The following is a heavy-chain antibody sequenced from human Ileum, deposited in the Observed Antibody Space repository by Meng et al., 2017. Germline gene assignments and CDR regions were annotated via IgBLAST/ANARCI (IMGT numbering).Heavy chain of an antibody. D-gene: IGHD3-10*01. CDR2: IRSKAFGGTT. CDR3: TRVDQKNYYASGSSLQIDY. Sequence: GESLETSCTASGFTFGDYAMSWVRQAPGEGLEWVGFIRSKAFGGTTEYAASMKGRLTIPRDDSKSVAYLQMNSLKNEDTALYYCTRVDQKNYYASGSSLQIDYWGQGTLVTVSS. J-gene: IGHJ4*02. CDR1: GFTFGDYA. V-gene: IGHV3-49*04.